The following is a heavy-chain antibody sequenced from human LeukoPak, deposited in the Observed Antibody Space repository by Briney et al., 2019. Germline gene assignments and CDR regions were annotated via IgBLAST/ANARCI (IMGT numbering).Heavy chain of an antibody. V-gene: IGHV3-33*06. CDR2: IWYEGSNK. CDR3: AKGSHSSSWDDDAEYFQH. CDR1: GFTFSSYG. Sequence: GGSLRLSCAASGFTFSSYGMHWVRQAPGKGLEWVAVIWYEGSNKSYADSVKGRFTISRDNSKNTLYLQMNSLRAEDTAVYYCAKGSHSSSWDDDAEYFQHWGQGTLVTVSS. D-gene: IGHD6-13*01. J-gene: IGHJ1*01.